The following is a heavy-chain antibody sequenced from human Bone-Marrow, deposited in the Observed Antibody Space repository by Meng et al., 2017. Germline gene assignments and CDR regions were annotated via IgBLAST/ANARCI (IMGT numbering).Heavy chain of an antibody. D-gene: IGHD2-15*01. V-gene: IGHV1-69*01. CDR3: ASGEGYCSGGSCYSGDY. CDR1: GGTFSSYA. CDR2: IIPIFGTA. Sequence: QVQLVQAGAEVKKPGSSGKVSCKASGGTFSSYAISWVRQAPGQGLEWMGGIIPIFGTANYAQKFQGRVTITADESTSTAYMELSSLRSEDTAVYYCASGEGYCSGGSCYSGDYWGQGTLVTVSS. J-gene: IGHJ4*02.